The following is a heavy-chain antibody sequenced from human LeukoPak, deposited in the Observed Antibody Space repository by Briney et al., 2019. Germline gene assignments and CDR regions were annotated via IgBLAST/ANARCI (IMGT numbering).Heavy chain of an antibody. Sequence: GRSLRLSCAASGXTFSSYGMHWVRQAPGKGLEWVGVISYDGSNKYYAASVKGRFTISRDNSKNTLYLQMNSLRAEDTAVYYCAKDRDWYYFDYWGQGTLVTVSS. J-gene: IGHJ4*02. CDR2: ISYDGSNK. V-gene: IGHV3-30*18. CDR3: AKDRDWYYFDY. D-gene: IGHD5-24*01. CDR1: GXTFSSYG.